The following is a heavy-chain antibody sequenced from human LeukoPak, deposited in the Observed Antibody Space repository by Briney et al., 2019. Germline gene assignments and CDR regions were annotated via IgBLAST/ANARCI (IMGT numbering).Heavy chain of an antibody. Sequence: PGGSLRLSCAASGFTFSSYWMHWVRHAPGKGLVWVSRINSDGSSTSYADSVKGRFTISRDNAKNTLYLQMNSLRAEDTAVYYCANYGDYDYFDSGGQGTLVTVS. CDR1: GFTFSSYW. D-gene: IGHD4-17*01. J-gene: IGHJ4*02. CDR2: INSDGSST. CDR3: ANYGDYDYFDS. V-gene: IGHV3-74*01.